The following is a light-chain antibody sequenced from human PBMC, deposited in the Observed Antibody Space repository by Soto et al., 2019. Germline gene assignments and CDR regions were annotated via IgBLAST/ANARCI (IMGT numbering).Light chain of an antibody. Sequence: QSALTQPASVSGSPGQSITISCTGTSSDIGGYNYVSWYQQHPGKAPKLMIYDVSHRPSGVSSRFSGSKSGNTASLTISGLQAEDEADYYCSSHTSSSPYVFGTGTKLTVL. CDR3: SSHTSSSPYV. CDR2: DVS. V-gene: IGLV2-14*01. J-gene: IGLJ1*01. CDR1: SSDIGGYNY.